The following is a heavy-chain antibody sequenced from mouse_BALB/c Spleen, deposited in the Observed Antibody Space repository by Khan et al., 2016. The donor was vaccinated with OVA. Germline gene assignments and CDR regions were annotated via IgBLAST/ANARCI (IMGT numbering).Heavy chain of an antibody. CDR3: ARGGGTAPFAY. V-gene: IGHV5-15*02. D-gene: IGHD1-2*01. CDR1: GFTFSDYG. CDR2: ISDLAYTI. J-gene: IGHJ3*01. Sequence: EVELVESEGGLVQPGGSRKLSCAASGFTFSDYGMAWVRQAPGKGPEWVAFISDLAYTIYYGDAVTGRFTISRENAKNTLYLEMSSLRSEDTAIYYCARGGGTAPFAYWGLGTLVTVSA.